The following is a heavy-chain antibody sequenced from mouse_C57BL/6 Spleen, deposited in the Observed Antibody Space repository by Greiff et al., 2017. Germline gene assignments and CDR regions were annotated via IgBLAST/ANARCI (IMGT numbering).Heavy chain of an antibody. V-gene: IGHV1-42*01. J-gene: IGHJ3*01. D-gene: IGHD1-1*01. CDR2: INPSTGGT. Sequence: EVQLQQSGPELVKPGASVKISCKASGYSFTGYYMNWVKQSPEKSLEWIGEINPSTGGTTYNQKFKAKATLTVDKSSSTAYMQLKSLTSEDSAVYYCARAYGSSSAWFAYGGQGTLVTVSA. CDR1: GYSFTGYY. CDR3: ARAYGSSSAWFAY.